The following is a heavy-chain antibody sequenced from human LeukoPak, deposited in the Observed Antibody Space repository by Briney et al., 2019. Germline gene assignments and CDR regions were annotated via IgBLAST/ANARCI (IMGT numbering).Heavy chain of an antibody. Sequence: SVKVSFKASGGTFSSYAISWVRQAPGQGLEWVGRIIPIFGTANYAQKFQGRVTITTDESTSTAYMELISLRSEDTAVYYCATSSGYYLFDYWGQGTLVIVSS. V-gene: IGHV1-69*05. CDR2: IIPIFGTA. J-gene: IGHJ4*02. D-gene: IGHD3-22*01. CDR3: ATSSGYYLFDY. CDR1: GGTFSSYA.